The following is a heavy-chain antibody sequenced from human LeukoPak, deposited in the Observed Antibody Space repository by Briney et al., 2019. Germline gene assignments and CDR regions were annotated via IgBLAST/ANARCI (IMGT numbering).Heavy chain of an antibody. J-gene: IGHJ6*03. Sequence: VASVKVSCKASGGTFSSYAISWVRQAPGQGLEWMGGIIPIFGTTNYAQKFQGRVTITADKSTTTTYMQLSSLRSEDTAVYYCARSRFPYYRLSGADYYYMDVWAKGTTVTVSS. D-gene: IGHD3-10*01. V-gene: IGHV1-69*06. CDR3: ARSRFPYYRLSGADYYYMDV. CDR1: GGTFSSYA. CDR2: IIPIFGTT.